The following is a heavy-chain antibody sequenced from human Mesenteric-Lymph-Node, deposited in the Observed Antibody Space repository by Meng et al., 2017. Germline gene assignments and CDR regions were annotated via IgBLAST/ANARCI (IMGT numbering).Heavy chain of an antibody. CDR1: GDSITNHNW. D-gene: IGHD2-8*02. CDR2: IPHRGSS. CDR3: ARRPTGIDY. Sequence: QVQLRESGPALLKPSETLSLTCAVSGDSITNHNWWAWVRQPPGKGLEWIGEIPHRGSSAYNPSLKSRVTISIDTSKNQLSLMLSSVTAADTAVYYCARRPTGIDYWGQGTLVTVSS. J-gene: IGHJ4*02. V-gene: IGHV4-4*02.